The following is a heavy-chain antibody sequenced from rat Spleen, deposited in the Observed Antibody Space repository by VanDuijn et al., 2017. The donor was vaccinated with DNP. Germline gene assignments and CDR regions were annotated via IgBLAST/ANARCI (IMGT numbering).Heavy chain of an antibody. D-gene: IGHD1-11*01. CDR2: INSAGSI. V-gene: IGHV3-3*01. CDR3: ARGATGDY. J-gene: IGHJ2*01. Sequence: VQLQESGPGLVEPSQSLSLTCSVTDYSITSCCRWTWIRKFPGHKLEWMGYINSAGSIEYNPSLKGRISITSDTSKNQFFLQVNSVTTDDTATYYCARGATGDYWGQGVMVTVSS. CDR1: DYSITSCCR.